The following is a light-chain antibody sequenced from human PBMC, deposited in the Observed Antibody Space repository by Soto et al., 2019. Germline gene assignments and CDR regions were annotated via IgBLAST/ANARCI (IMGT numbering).Light chain of an antibody. CDR1: QSVSSNY. CDR3: QQYDSSPWT. J-gene: IGKJ1*01. V-gene: IGKV3-20*01. Sequence: EIVLTQSPDTLSLSPGERATLSCRASQSVSSNYLAWYQQKTGQTPRLLIYIASTRAPGIPDRFRGSGSGTHFTLTISSLESEDFAVYYCQQYDSSPWTFGQGTKVEIK. CDR2: IAS.